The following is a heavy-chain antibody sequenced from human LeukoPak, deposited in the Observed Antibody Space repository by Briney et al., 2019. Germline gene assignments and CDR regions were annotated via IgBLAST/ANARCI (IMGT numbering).Heavy chain of an antibody. CDR3: AKDWRIAVAGRVGYYFDY. V-gene: IGHV3-23*01. D-gene: IGHD6-19*01. J-gene: IGHJ4*02. CDR2: ISGSGGST. Sequence: GGSLRLSCAASGVTFSSYAISWGRQAPGKGLEWGSAISGSGGSTYYADSVKGRFTISRDNSKNTLYLQMNSLRAEDTAVYYCAKDWRIAVAGRVGYYFDYWGQGTLVTVSS. CDR1: GVTFSSYA.